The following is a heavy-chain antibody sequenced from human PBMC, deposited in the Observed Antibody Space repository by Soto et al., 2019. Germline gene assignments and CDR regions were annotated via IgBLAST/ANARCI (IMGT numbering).Heavy chain of an antibody. Sequence: EVQLMESGGGLVQPGGSLRLSCVASGVPFSAYSMIWVRQAPGKGLEWLSYITTSGSIIYYADSVKGRFTVSRDNAENSLYLQMNSLRGEDTAVYYCATVRGPTLSQCYFNFWGQGTLVTVSS. CDR1: GVPFSAYS. CDR2: ITTSGSII. CDR3: ATVRGPTLSQCYFNF. V-gene: IGHV3-48*01. D-gene: IGHD1-26*01. J-gene: IGHJ4*02.